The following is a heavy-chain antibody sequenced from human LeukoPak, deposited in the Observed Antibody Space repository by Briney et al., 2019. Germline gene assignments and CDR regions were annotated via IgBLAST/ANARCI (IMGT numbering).Heavy chain of an antibody. J-gene: IGHJ5*02. CDR3: AKDRGGGVYSYGLNWFDP. V-gene: IGHV3-30*02. CDR2: IRYDGSNK. CDR1: GFTFSSYV. D-gene: IGHD5-18*01. Sequence: GGSLRLSCAAPGFTFSSYVMHWVRQAPGKGLEWVAFIRYDGSNKYYADSVKGRFTISRDNSKNTLYLQMNSLRAEDTAVYYCAKDRGGGVYSYGLNWFDPWGQRTLVTVSS.